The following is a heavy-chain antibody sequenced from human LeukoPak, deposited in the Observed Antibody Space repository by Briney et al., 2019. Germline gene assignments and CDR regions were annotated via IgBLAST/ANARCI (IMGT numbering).Heavy chain of an antibody. V-gene: IGHV3-48*03. CDR2: ISSSGSTI. Sequence: GGSLRLSCAASGFTFSLNEMNWVRQAPGKGLERVSYISSSGSTIYYADSVKGRFTISRDNAKNSLYLQMNSLRAEDTAVYYCAELGITMIGGVWGKGTTVTISS. CDR3: AELGITMIGGV. CDR1: GFTFSLNE. D-gene: IGHD3-10*02. J-gene: IGHJ6*04.